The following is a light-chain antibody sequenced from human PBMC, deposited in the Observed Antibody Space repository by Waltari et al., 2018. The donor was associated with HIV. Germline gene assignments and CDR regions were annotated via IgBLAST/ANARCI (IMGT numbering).Light chain of an antibody. CDR1: QSVSSSY. J-gene: IGKJ1*01. V-gene: IGKV3-20*01. Sequence: EIVLTQSPGTLSLSPGERATLSCRASQSVSSSYLAWYQQKPGQAPRLLIYGASSRATGIPDRFSGSGSGTDFTLTISRLEPEDFAVYYCQQYATWTFGQGTKVEIK. CDR3: QQYATWT. CDR2: GAS.